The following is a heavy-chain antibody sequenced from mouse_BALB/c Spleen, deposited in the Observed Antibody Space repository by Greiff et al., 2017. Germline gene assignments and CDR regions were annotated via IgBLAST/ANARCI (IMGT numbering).Heavy chain of an antibody. CDR3: ARSYGNYWDY. V-gene: IGHV5-9-3*01. CDR2: ISSGGSYT. D-gene: IGHD2-10*02. CDR1: GFTFSSYA. Sequence: EVKLVESGGGLVKPGGSLKLSCAASGFTFSSYAMSWVRQTPEKRLEWVATISSGGSYTYYPDSVKGRFTISRDNAKNTLYLQMSSLRSEDTAMYYCARSYGNYWDYWGQGTTLTVSS. J-gene: IGHJ2*01.